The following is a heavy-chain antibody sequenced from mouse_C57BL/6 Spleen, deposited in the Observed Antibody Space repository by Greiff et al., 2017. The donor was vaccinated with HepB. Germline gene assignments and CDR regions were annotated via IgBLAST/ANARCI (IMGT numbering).Heavy chain of an antibody. J-gene: IGHJ2*01. D-gene: IGHD2-4*01. V-gene: IGHV14-3*01. Sequence: EVQLQQSVAELVRPGASVKLSCTASGFNIKNTYMHWVKQRPEQGLEWIGRIDPANGNTKYAPKFQGKATITADTSSNTAYLQLSSLTSEDTAIYYCGIYYHYDGYYFDYWGQGTTLTVSS. CDR3: GIYYHYDGYYFDY. CDR2: IDPANGNT. CDR1: GFNIKNTY.